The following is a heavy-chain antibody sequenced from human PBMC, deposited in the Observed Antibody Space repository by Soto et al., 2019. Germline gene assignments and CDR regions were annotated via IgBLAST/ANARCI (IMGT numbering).Heavy chain of an antibody. CDR3: ARGMGVIIVGYNWFDP. CDR1: GGSFSGYY. V-gene: IGHV4-34*01. J-gene: IGHJ5*02. CDR2: INHSGST. Sequence: SETLSLTCAVYGGSFSGYYWSWIRQPPGKGLEWIGEINHSGSTSYNPSLKSRVTISVDTSKNQFSLKLSSVTAADTAVYYCARGMGVIIVGYNWFDPWGQGTLVTVSS. D-gene: IGHD3-10*01.